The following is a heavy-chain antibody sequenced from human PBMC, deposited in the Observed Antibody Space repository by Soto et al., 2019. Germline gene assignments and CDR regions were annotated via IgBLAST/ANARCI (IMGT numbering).Heavy chain of an antibody. V-gene: IGHV1-69*13. J-gene: IGHJ6*02. CDR3: ARDSDIVVVPAAPGYYYGMDV. D-gene: IGHD2-2*01. CDR2: IIPIFGTA. CDR1: GGTFSSYA. Sequence: SVKVSCKASGGTFSSYAISWVRQAPGQGLEWMGGIIPIFGTANYAQKFQGRVTIIADESTSTAYMELSSLRSEDTAVYYCARDSDIVVVPAAPGYYYGMDVWGQGTTVTVSS.